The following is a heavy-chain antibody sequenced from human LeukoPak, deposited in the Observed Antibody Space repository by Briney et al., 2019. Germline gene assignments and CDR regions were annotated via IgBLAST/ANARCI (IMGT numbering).Heavy chain of an antibody. J-gene: IGHJ4*02. CDR1: GGSISNRNYY. CDR3: ATTIVGATLFGY. Sequence: SETLSLTCTVSGGSISNRNYYWGWIRQPPGKGLEWIGNIYFSGSTYYNPSLKSRVTISVDTSKNQFSLKLNSVTAADTSVYYCATTIVGATLFGYWGQGTLVTVSS. CDR2: IYFSGST. D-gene: IGHD1-26*01. V-gene: IGHV4-39*07.